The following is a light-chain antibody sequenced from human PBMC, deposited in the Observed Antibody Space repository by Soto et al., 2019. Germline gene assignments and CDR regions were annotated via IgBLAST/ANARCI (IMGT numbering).Light chain of an antibody. Sequence: DIQMTQSPSTLSASVGDRVTITCRASESISSWLAWYQQKPGKAPKLLIYDASSLESGVPSRFSGSGSGTEFTLTISSLPPDDFATYYCQQYNTYSTLGQGTKVDIK. CDR2: DAS. V-gene: IGKV1-5*01. CDR3: QQYNTYST. CDR1: ESISSW. J-gene: IGKJ1*01.